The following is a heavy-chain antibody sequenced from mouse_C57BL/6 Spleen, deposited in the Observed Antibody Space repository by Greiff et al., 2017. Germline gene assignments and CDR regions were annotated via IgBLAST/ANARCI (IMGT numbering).Heavy chain of an antibody. Sequence: VQLQQPGAELVRPGSSVKLSCKASGYTFTSYWMHWVKQRPIQGLEWIGNIDPSDSETHYNQKFKDKATLTVDKSSSTAYMQLSSLTSEDSAVYYCARRGYYSDWYFDVWGTGTTVTVSS. CDR1: GYTFTSYW. V-gene: IGHV1-52*01. CDR2: IDPSDSET. D-gene: IGHD2-1*01. J-gene: IGHJ1*03. CDR3: ARRGYYSDWYFDV.